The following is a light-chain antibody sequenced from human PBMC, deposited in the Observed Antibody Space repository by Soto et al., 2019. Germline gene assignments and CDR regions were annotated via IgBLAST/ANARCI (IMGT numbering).Light chain of an antibody. J-gene: IGKJ3*01. Sequence: EIVLTQSPGTLSLSPGERATLSCRASPSVRSNYLAWYQQQPGQAPRLLIYGTSTRATGIPDRFSGSGSGRDFTLTISRLEPEDFAVYYCQQYGSSYTFGPGNKVEIK. CDR3: QQYGSSYT. V-gene: IGKV3-20*01. CDR2: GTS. CDR1: PSVRSNY.